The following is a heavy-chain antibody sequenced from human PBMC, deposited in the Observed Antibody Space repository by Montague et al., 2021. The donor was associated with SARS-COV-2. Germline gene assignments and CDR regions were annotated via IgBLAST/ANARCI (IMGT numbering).Heavy chain of an antibody. V-gene: IGHV2-70*01. D-gene: IGHD5-24*01. CDR2: IDWDDDK. CDR1: GFSLSTSGMC. CDR3: ARMGVEMATIPYYYYGMDV. Sequence: PALVKPTQTLTLTCTFSGFSLSTSGMCVSWIRQPPGKALEWLALIDWDDDKYYSTSLKTRLTISKDTSKNQVVLTMTNMDPVDTATYYCARMGVEMATIPYYYYGMDVWGQGTTVTVSS. J-gene: IGHJ6*02.